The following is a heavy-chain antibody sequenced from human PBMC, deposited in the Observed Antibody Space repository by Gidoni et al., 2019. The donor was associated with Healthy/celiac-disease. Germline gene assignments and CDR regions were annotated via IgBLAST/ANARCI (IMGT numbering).Heavy chain of an antibody. CDR2: ISGSVGST. Sequence: EGQLWECGGGLVRRGGSLRISCAASGYTFSSYDRSWVRQAPGKGLEWVSAISGSVGSTYSADPVNGRFTISSANSKNTRYLQMNSLRAEDTAVYYCAKARQITIVRAPSPGSYYYYGMDVWGQGTTVTVSS. D-gene: IGHD3-10*01. CDR1: GYTFSSYD. CDR3: AKARQITIVRAPSPGSYYYYGMDV. J-gene: IGHJ6*02. V-gene: IGHV3-23*01.